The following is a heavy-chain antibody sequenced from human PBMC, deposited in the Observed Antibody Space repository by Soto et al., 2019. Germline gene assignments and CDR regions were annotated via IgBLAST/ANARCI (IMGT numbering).Heavy chain of an antibody. CDR1: GGSISTYY. Sequence: LPETLSLTCTVSGGSISTYYWSWIRQPPGKGLEWIGYVHYSGNTNYNPTLKSRVTISLDTSRNQFSLKLSSVTAADTAFYYCARGVFYYGSGNYYFENWGQGTLVTVS. D-gene: IGHD3-10*01. J-gene: IGHJ4*02. V-gene: IGHV4-59*01. CDR2: VHYSGNT. CDR3: ARGVFYYGSGNYYFEN.